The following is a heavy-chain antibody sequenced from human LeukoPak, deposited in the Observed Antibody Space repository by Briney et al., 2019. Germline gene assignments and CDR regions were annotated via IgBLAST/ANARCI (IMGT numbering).Heavy chain of an antibody. Sequence: KPSETLSLTCAVYGGSLTGYYWSWIRQSPGKGLQWIAEVNHRGDTNYNPSVKGRVTISVDTSKNQFSLKVTSLTAADTAVYYCARGPTISETGYFDYWGQGTLVTVSS. J-gene: IGHJ4*03. CDR3: ARGPTISETGYFDY. CDR1: GGSLTGYY. V-gene: IGHV4-34*01. CDR2: VNHRGDT. D-gene: IGHD1-1*01.